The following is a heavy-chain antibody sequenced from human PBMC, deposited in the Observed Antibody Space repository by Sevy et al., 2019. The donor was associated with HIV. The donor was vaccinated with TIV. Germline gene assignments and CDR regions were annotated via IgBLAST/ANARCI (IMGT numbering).Heavy chain of an antibody. V-gene: IGHV3-30-3*01. CDR3: ARELTGWDLHLDY. D-gene: IGHD3-9*01. Sequence: GGSLRLSCVASGFAFSTHAMHWVRQAPDKGLEWVAVISYDGTNKNYADSVKDRFTISRDNSKNTLYLQMNSVRADDTAVYYCARELTGWDLHLDYWGQGTLVTVSS. CDR1: GFAFSTHA. CDR2: ISYDGTNK. J-gene: IGHJ4*02.